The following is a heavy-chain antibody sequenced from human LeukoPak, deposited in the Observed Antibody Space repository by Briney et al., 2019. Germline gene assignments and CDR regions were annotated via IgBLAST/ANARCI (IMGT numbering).Heavy chain of an antibody. CDR3: GRHAFYIAAAIT. CDR2: IHSSGST. CDR1: GGSMSNYY. V-gene: IGHV4-59*08. Sequence: SETLSLTCTVSGGSMSNYYWNWIRQPPGKGLEWIGYIHSSGSTNYNPSLKSRVTISVDTSKNQFSLKLSSVTAADTAAYYCGRHAFYIAAAITWGQGALVTVSS. J-gene: IGHJ5*02. D-gene: IGHD6-13*01.